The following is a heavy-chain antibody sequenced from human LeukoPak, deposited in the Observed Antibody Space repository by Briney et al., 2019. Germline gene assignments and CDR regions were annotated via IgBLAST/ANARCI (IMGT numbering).Heavy chain of an antibody. D-gene: IGHD5-12*01. CDR2: ISGSGGST. V-gene: IGHV3-23*01. Sequence: GGSLRLSCAASGFTFSSYAMSWVRQAPGKGLEWVSAISGSGGSTYYADSVKGRFTISRDNSKNTLYLQMNSLRAEDTAVYYCAKDVYSGYDTPLDYWGQGTLVTVSS. CDR1: GFTFSSYA. CDR3: AKDVYSGYDTPLDY. J-gene: IGHJ4*02.